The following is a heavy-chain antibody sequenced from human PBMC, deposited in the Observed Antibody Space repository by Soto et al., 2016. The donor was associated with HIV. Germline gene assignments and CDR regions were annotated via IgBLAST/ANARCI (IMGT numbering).Heavy chain of an antibody. D-gene: IGHD1-26*01. CDR1: GYKFSEYY. J-gene: IGHJ4*02. CDR3: ARDPSGAAATYFDY. CDR2: INPNLANT. Sequence: QVQLVQSGPEVKKPGTSVKVSCKTSGYKFSEYYIHWVRQAPGQGPEWMGWINPNLANTMLPKKFQGRVTMTRDTSISTAYMELSRLRSDDTAVYYCARDPSGAAATYFDYWGQGTLVTVSS. V-gene: IGHV1-2*02.